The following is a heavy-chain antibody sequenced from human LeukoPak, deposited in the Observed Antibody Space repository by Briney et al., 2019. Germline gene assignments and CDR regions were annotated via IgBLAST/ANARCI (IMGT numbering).Heavy chain of an antibody. Sequence: SETLSLTCAVSGGSISSSNWWSGVRPPPGKGLEWTGEIYHSGSTNYNPSLKSRVTISVDKSKNQFSLKLSSVTAADTAVYYCARYRYYGSGSYRGMDVWGKGTTVTVSS. V-gene: IGHV4-4*02. CDR2: IYHSGST. CDR3: ARYRYYGSGSYRGMDV. CDR1: GGSISSSNW. D-gene: IGHD3-10*01. J-gene: IGHJ6*04.